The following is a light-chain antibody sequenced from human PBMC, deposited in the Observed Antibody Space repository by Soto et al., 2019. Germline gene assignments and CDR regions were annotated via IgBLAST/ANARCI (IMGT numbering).Light chain of an antibody. CDR2: GAS. CDR3: HQYGSSPFT. J-gene: IGKJ3*01. CDR1: QSVSANY. V-gene: IGKV3-20*01. Sequence: EVVLTQSPATLSLSPGERATLSCRANQSVSANYLAWYQQKPGQAPRLLIYGASSRATGIPDRFSGSGSGTGFTLTISRLEPEDFAVFYCHQYGSSPFTFGPGTKVDIK.